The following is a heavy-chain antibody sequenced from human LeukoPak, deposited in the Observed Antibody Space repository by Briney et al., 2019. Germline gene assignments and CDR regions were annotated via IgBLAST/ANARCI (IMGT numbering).Heavy chain of an antibody. Sequence: ASVKVSCKTSVYTFTAYYIYWVRQAPGQGLEWMGWINPNSGGTNYAQKFQGRVTMTRDTSISTAYMELTSLRSDDTAVYYCATDSSPASWGQGTLVTVSS. CDR2: INPNSGGT. CDR3: ATDSSPAS. J-gene: IGHJ5*02. V-gene: IGHV1-2*02. CDR1: VYTFTAYY.